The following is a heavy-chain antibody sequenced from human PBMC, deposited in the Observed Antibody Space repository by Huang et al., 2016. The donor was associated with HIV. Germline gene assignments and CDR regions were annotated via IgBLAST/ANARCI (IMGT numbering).Heavy chain of an antibody. J-gene: IGHJ5*02. D-gene: IGHD6-19*01. CDR1: GFAFSSDG. CDR2: IGRDSSYI. Sequence: EVELVESGGGLVKPGGSLRLSCAASGFAFSSDGMNWVRQAPGKGREWVAFIGRDSSYIYYADSVKGRVTISRDNAKSSIYLQLDSLRAEDTAVYYCAYQQWLVGGLNHWGQGTLVVVSS. V-gene: IGHV3-21*02. CDR3: AYQQWLVGGLNH.